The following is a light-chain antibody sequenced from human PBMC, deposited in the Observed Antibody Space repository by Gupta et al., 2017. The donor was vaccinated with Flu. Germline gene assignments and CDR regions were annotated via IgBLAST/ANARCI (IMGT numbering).Light chain of an antibody. CDR1: QRISIW. CDR3: QQDNSYSKT. J-gene: IGKJ2*01. V-gene: IGKV1-5*03. Sequence: DIQIGQSPSTLSASVGDRVTITCRASQRISIWLAWYQQKPGKVPKLLIYKASRLESGVPSRFSGSGSGAEFTLTISCLQPDDFATYYCQQDNSYSKTFGQGTKVENK. CDR2: KAS.